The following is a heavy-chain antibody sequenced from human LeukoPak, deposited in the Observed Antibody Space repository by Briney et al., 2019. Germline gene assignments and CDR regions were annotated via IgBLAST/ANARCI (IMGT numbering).Heavy chain of an antibody. Sequence: GGSLRLSCAASGFTFSSYQMNWVRQAPGKGLEWVSYISSSGSSIYYADSVKGRFTISRDNAKNSLYLQMHSLRAEDTAVYYCSRDPGAYYYYFWGSRGTFYMWGQGTMVTVSS. CDR2: ISSSGSSI. V-gene: IGHV3-48*03. CDR1: GFTFSSYQ. J-gene: IGHJ3*02. CDR3: SRDPGAYYYYFWGSRGTFYM. D-gene: IGHD3-16*01.